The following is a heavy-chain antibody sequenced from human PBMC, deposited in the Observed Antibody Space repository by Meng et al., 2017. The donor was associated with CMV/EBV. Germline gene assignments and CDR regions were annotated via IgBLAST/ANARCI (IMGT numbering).Heavy chain of an antibody. D-gene: IGHD2-2*01. CDR3: ARDACNSSTSCYYFDY. CDR1: SIRSGGYY. J-gene: IGHJ4*02. CDR2: IYYSGRT. V-gene: IGHV4-31*02. Sequence: SIRSGGYYWSWIRQHPGKGLEWIGYIYYSGRTYYNPSLKSRVTISVDTSKNPFSLKLSSVTAADTAVYYCARDACNSSTSCYYFDYWGQGTLVTVSS.